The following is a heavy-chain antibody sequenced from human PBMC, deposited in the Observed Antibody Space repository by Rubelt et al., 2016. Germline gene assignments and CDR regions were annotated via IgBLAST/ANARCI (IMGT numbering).Heavy chain of an antibody. V-gene: IGHV1-46*01. J-gene: IGHJ4*02. CDR2: INPSGGSP. CDR3: ARAVECRLGGDCYLAPFDY. D-gene: IGHD2-21*02. CDR1: GYTFTTYS. Sequence: QVQLVQSGAEVKTPGASVKVSCKASGYTFTTYSMHWVLQAPGHGLEWLGIINPSGGSPTYAQKFQGRVTMTRETSTSTGYMELSSLRSEDTAVYYCARAVECRLGGDCYLAPFDYWGQGTLVAVSS.